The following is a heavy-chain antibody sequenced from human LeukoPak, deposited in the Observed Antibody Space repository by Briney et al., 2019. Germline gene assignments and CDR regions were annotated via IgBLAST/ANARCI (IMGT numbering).Heavy chain of an antibody. CDR2: IYHSGST. J-gene: IGHJ4*02. V-gene: IGHV4-39*07. D-gene: IGHD3-16*01. CDR3: ARAPRWAGDLGGFDS. CDR1: GGSISSSSYY. Sequence: SETLSLTCTVSGGSISSSSYYWGWIRQPPGKGLEWIGSIYHSGSTYYNPSLKSRVTISVDTSKNQFSLKLSSVTAADTAVYYCARAPRWAGDLGGFDSWGQGPLVTVSS.